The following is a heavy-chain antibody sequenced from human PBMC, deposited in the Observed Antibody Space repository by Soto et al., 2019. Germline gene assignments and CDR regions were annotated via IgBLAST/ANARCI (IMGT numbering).Heavy chain of an antibody. V-gene: IGHV1-18*01. J-gene: IGHJ4*02. CDR3: ARNLIVVVPAAFDY. Sequence: QVPLVQSGAEVKKPGASVKVSCKASGYTFTSYGISWVRQAPGHGLEWMGWISAYNGNTNYAQKLQGRVTMTTDTSTSTAYQELRSLRSDDTAVYYCARNLIVVVPAAFDYWGQGTLVTVSS. D-gene: IGHD2-2*01. CDR1: GYTFTSYG. CDR2: ISAYNGNT.